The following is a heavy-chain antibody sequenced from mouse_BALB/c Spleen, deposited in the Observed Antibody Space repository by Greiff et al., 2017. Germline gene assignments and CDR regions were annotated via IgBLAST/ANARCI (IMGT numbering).Heavy chain of an antibody. Sequence: VQLQQSGPGLVQPSQSLSITCTVSGFSLTSYGVHWVRQSPGKGLEWLGVIWSGGSTDYNAAFISRLSISKDNSKSQVFFKMNSLQANDTAIYYCARRAKATYYYAMDYWGQGTSVTVSS. D-gene: IGHD3-2*02. CDR1: GFSLTSYG. V-gene: IGHV2-2*02. CDR2: IWSGGST. J-gene: IGHJ4*01. CDR3: ARRAKATYYYAMDY.